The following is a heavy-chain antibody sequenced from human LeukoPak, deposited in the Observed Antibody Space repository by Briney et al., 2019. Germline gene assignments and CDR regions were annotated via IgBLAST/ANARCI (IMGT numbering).Heavy chain of an antibody. CDR2: ISAYNGNT. J-gene: IGHJ6*02. CDR1: GYTFTSYG. Sequence: ASVRVSCKASGYTFTSYGISWVRQAPGQGLEWMGWISAYNGNTNYAQKLQGRVTMTTDTSTSTAYMELRSLRSDDTAVYYCAREDHIPQFLRMDVWGQGTTVTVSS. D-gene: IGHD4-11*01. V-gene: IGHV1-18*01. CDR3: AREDHIPQFLRMDV.